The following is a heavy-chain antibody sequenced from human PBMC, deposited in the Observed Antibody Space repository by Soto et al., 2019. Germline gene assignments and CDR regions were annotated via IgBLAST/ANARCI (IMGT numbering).Heavy chain of an antibody. V-gene: IGHV3-30*19. CDR3: ARGPRGMDV. Sequence: QVQLVQSGGGVVQPGRSLRLSCAASSFTFSDYGMHWVRQAPGKGLEWVALISYDETNKDYADSVKGRFTISRDMSKNTLYLQMNSLRVEHSAVYYCARGPRGMDVWGQGTTVTVSS. CDR1: SFTFSDYG. CDR2: ISYDETNK. J-gene: IGHJ6*02.